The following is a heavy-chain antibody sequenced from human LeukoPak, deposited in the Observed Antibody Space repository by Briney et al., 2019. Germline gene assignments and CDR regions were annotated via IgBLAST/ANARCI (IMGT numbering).Heavy chain of an antibody. J-gene: IGHJ4*02. V-gene: IGHV3-74*01. CDR3: ARSNQADDY. D-gene: IGHD1-14*01. CDR2: INPDGSSI. Sequence: GRSLSLSCAASGFTLSIYWMHWVRQVPGEGLVWVARINPDGSSITYADSVKGRCTISRDNAKNTLYLQMDSLRAEDTGVYYCARSNQADDYWGQGTLVTVSS. CDR1: GFTLSIYW.